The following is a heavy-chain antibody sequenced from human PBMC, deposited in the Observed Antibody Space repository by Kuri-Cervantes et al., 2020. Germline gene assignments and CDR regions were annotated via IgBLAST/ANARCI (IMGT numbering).Heavy chain of an antibody. CDR1: GFTFSSYG. CDR3: ARDQDYYGSGGWFDP. CDR2: IWYDGSNK. V-gene: IGHV3-33*01. J-gene: IGHJ5*02. D-gene: IGHD3-10*01. Sequence: GGSLRLSCAASGFTFSSYGMHWVRQAPGKGLEWVAVIWYDGSNKYYADSVKGRFTISRDNSKNTLYLQMNSLRAEDTAVYYCARDQDYYGSGGWFDPWGQGTLVTVSS.